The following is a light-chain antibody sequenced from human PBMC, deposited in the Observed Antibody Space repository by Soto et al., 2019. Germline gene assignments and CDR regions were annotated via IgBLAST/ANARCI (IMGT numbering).Light chain of an antibody. Sequence: EIVLTQSPATLSLSPGERATLSCRASQSVSSYLAWYQQKPGQAPRLLIYDASNRATGIPARFSGSGSVTDFPLTINSLEPEDFAVYYCQQRSNWRTLTFGGGNKVEIK. CDR1: QSVSSY. V-gene: IGKV3-11*01. CDR2: DAS. CDR3: QQRSNWRTLT. J-gene: IGKJ4*01.